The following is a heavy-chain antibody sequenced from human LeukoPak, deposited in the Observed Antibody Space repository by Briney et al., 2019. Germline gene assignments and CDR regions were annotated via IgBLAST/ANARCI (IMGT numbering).Heavy chain of an antibody. Sequence: GESLKICCKCSGYSFTNYLIGWVRQMPGKGLEWMCIIYPCDSDTRYGASFQGQVTISADKSISTAYLQGSSLKASDTARYYCARHGYWNDDNYSYMDVGGKGTTVTVSS. CDR2: IYPCDSDT. V-gene: IGHV5-51*01. CDR1: GYSFTNYL. CDR3: ARHGYWNDDNYSYMDV. D-gene: IGHD1-1*01. J-gene: IGHJ6*03.